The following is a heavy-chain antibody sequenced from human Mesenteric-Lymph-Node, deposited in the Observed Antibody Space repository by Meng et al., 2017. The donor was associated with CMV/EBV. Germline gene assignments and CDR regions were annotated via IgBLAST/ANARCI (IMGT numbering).Heavy chain of an antibody. D-gene: IGHD3-3*01. CDR1: GGSISSSSYY. J-gene: IGHJ6*02. CDR3: ARGGKETVARYDFWSGYYGGLGYYYGMDV. CDR2: IYYSGST. V-gene: IGHV4-39*07. Sequence: SETLSLTCTVSGGSISSSSYYWGWLRQPPGKGLEWIGSIYYSGSTYYNPSLKSRVTISVDTSKNQFSLKLSSVTAADTAVYYCARGGKETVARYDFWSGYYGGLGYYYGMDVWGQGTTVTVSS.